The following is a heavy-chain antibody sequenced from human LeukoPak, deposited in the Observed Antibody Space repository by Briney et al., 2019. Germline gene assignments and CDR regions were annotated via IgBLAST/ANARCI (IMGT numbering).Heavy chain of an antibody. V-gene: IGHV4-61*05. CDR1: GGSIGTSVYY. Sequence: SETLSLTCTVSGGSIGTSVYYWGWIRQPPGKGLEWIGYIYYNGATNYNPSLKTRVTISLDTPKNQFSLKLKSVTASDTAVYYCARHYVFVSGGSSFDYWGLGTLVTVSS. CDR3: ARHYVFVSGGSSFDY. CDR2: IYYNGAT. J-gene: IGHJ4*02. D-gene: IGHD3-3*01.